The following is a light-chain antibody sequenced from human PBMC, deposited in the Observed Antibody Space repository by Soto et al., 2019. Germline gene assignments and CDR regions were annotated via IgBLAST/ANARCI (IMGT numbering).Light chain of an antibody. CDR1: QSVSSSY. J-gene: IGKJ1*01. CDR3: QQYKNGWT. V-gene: IGKV3-20*01. CDR2: GAS. Sequence: EIVLKQTPGTLSLYTGERATLSCRASQSVSSSYLAWYQQKPGQAPRLLIYGASSRATGIPDRFSGSGSGTDFTLTISRLEPEDFAVYYCQQYKNGWTFGQGTKVDIK.